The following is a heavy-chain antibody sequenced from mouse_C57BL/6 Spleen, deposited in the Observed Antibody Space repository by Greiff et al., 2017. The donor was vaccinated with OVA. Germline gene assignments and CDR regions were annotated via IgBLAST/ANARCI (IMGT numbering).Heavy chain of an antibody. CDR2: IDPSDSYT. CDR3: ARVGFYDVGAY. D-gene: IGHD2-12*01. CDR1: GYTFTSYW. J-gene: IGHJ3*01. Sequence: QVQLQQPGAELVRPETSVKLSCKASGYTFTSYWMHWVKQRPGQGLEWIGVIDPSDSYTNYNQKFKGKATLTVDTSSSTAYMQLSSLTSEDSAVYYCARVGFYDVGAYWGQGTLVTVSA. V-gene: IGHV1-59*01.